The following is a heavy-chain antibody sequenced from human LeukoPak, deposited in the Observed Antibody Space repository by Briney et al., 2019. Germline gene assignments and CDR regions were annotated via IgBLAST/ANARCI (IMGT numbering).Heavy chain of an antibody. V-gene: IGHV1-18*01. J-gene: IGHJ5*02. CDR1: GYTFTSCG. CDR3: AKVGLSGLVPGHWFDP. D-gene: IGHD3/OR15-3a*01. CDR2: ISAYNGNT. Sequence: GASVEVSCKASGYTFTSCGISWVRQAPGQGLEWMGWISAYNGNTNYAQKLQGRVTMTTDTSTSTAYMELRSLRSDDTAVYYCAKVGLSGLVPGHWFDPWGLGTLVTVSS.